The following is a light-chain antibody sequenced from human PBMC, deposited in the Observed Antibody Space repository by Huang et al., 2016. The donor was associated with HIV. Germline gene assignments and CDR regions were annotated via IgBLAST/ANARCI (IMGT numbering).Light chain of an antibody. Sequence: EIVMTQSPGTLTVSPGERATLSCRASQGVSSNLAWYQQQPGQTPRLLISGVSTRATGIPARFSGSGSGTEFTLTISSLQSEDFGVYYCHQYTKWPSWTFGQGTKVEIK. CDR3: HQYTKWPSWT. CDR2: GVS. CDR1: QGVSSN. V-gene: IGKV3-15*01. J-gene: IGKJ1*01.